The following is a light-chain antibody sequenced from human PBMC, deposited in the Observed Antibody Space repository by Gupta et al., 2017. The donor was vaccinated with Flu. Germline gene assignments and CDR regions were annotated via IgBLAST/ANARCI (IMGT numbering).Light chain of an antibody. J-gene: IGKJ2*01. CDR1: QSVSSTF. CDR2: DAS. Sequence: ELVLTQSPDTLSLSPGEGASLSCGGSQSVSSTFLAWYQHKPGLAPRLLIYDASKRAAGSPDRCSGSGSGTDFTLTISRLEPEDVAVYYCQHYGNSYSVTFGQGTKLEI. V-gene: IGKV3D-20*01. CDR3: QHYGNSYSVT.